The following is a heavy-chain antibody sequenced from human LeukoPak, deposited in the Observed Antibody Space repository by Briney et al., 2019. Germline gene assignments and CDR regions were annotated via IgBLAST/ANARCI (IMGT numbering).Heavy chain of an antibody. CDR2: IGTAGDT. CDR1: GFTFSSYD. V-gene: IGHV3-13*01. D-gene: IGHD4-23*01. J-gene: IGHJ4*02. Sequence: GGSLRLSCAASGFTFSSYDMHWVRQATGKGLEWVSAIGTAGDTYYPGSVKGRFTISRENAKNSLYLQMNSLRAGDTAVYYCARALLSGDYGGLAYYFDYWGQGTLFTVSS. CDR3: ARALLSGDYGGLAYYFDY.